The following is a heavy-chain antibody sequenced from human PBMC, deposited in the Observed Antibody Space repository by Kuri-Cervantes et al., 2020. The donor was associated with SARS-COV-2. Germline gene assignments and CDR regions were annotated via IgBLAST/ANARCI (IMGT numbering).Heavy chain of an antibody. Sequence: LSLTCAASGFTFSSYAMHWVRQAPGKGLEWVAVIPYDGSNKYYADSVKGRFTISRDNSKNTLYLQMNSLRAEDTAVYYCAREVVVPAAVIDYWGQGTLVTVSS. CDR2: IPYDGSNK. J-gene: IGHJ4*02. CDR3: AREVVVPAAVIDY. V-gene: IGHV3-30-3*01. CDR1: GFTFSSYA. D-gene: IGHD2-2*01.